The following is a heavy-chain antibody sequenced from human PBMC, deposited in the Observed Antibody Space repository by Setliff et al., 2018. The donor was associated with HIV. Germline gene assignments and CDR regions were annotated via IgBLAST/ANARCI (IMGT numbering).Heavy chain of an antibody. V-gene: IGHV4-4*07. Sequence: SETLSLTCTVSGDSISGYYWSWIRQPAGKGLEWIGRIHTLGGTKYNSSLESRVTMSLDTSRNQFSLKLNSVTAADSAVYFCTRDRYANGWLYFDYWGPGILVTVSS. CDR1: GDSISGYY. J-gene: IGHJ4*02. CDR3: TRDRYANGWLYFDY. CDR2: IHTLGGT. D-gene: IGHD2-2*01.